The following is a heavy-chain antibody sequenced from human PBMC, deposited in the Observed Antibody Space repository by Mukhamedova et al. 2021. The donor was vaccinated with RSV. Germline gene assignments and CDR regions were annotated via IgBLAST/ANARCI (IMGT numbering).Heavy chain of an antibody. V-gene: IGHV3-23*01. CDR2: ISGSGGST. J-gene: IGHJ3*02. Sequence: AMSWVRQAPGKGLEWVSAISGSGGSTHYADSVKGRFTISRDNSKNTLYLQMNSLRAEDTAVYYCAKWGEADAFDIWGQGTMVTVS. D-gene: IGHD3-10*01. CDR3: AKWGEADAFDI. CDR1: A.